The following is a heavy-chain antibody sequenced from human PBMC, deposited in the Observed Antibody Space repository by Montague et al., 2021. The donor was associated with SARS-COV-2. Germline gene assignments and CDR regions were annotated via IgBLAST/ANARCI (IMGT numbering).Heavy chain of an antibody. CDR3: TQERGPGRTTWHYFDY. V-gene: IGHV6-1*01. J-gene: IGHJ4*02. CDR1: GDSVFSHIAA. CDR2: TYFRYKWYN. Sequence: CAISGDSVFSHIAAWKWLRHSPSRRLDLLGRTYFRYKWYNDYAVSVRSRITIGPGTSKNQFSLQLNSVTPEDTTVYYCTQERGPGRTTWHYFDYWGQGTLVTVSS. D-gene: IGHD1-14*01.